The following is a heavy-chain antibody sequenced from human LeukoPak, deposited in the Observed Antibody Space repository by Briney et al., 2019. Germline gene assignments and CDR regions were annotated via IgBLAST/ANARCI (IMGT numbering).Heavy chain of an antibody. CDR3: ARGWTDSSGWYYFDY. CDR2: INHSGST. V-gene: IGHV4-34*01. Sequence: PSETLSLTCAVYGGSFSGYYWSWIRQPPGKGLEWIGEINHSGSTNYNPSLKSRVTISVDTSKNQFSLKLSSVTAADTAVYYRARGWTDSSGWYYFDYWGQGTLVTVSS. CDR1: GGSFSGYY. D-gene: IGHD6-19*01. J-gene: IGHJ4*02.